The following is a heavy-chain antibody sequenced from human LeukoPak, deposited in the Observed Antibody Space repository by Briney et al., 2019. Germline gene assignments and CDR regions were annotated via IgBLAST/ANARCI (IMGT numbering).Heavy chain of an antibody. CDR1: GFPFIEYS. CDR3: AKGNGGCSSTSCMLIDY. V-gene: IGHV3-48*01. Sequence: GGSLRLSCTASGFPFIEYSMNWVRQAPGKGLEWISYIGIDSGNTKYADSVRGRFTISADKAKNSLYLQMNSLRAEDTAVYYCAKGNGGCSSTSCMLIDYWGQGTLVTVSS. CDR2: IGIDSGNT. D-gene: IGHD2-2*01. J-gene: IGHJ4*02.